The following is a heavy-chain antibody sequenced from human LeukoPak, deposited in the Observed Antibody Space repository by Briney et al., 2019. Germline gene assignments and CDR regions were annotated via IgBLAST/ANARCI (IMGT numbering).Heavy chain of an antibody. D-gene: IGHD2-15*01. J-gene: IGHJ6*02. CDR3: ARATPEVDV. V-gene: IGHV4-4*07. CDR1: GGSISSYN. Sequence: TETLSLTCTVSGGSISSYNWNWIRQPAGKGLEWIGHIYNRGSTNYNPSLASRVTMSADTSKNQFSLKLNSVTAADTAVYYCARATPEVDVWGQGTTVTVSS. CDR2: IYNRGST.